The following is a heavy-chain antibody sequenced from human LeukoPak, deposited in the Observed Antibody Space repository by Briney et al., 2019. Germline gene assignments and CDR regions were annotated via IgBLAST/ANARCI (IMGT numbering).Heavy chain of an antibody. CDR1: GSTFSSYS. V-gene: IGHV3-21*01. Sequence: GGSLRLSCAASGSTFSSYSMNWVRQAPGKGLEGVSSISSSSSYIYYADSVKGRFTISRDNAKNSLYLQMNSLRAEDTAVYYCETMVRGVTTFDYWGQGTLVTVSS. CDR3: ETMVRGVTTFDY. J-gene: IGHJ4*02. D-gene: IGHD3-10*01. CDR2: ISSSSSYI.